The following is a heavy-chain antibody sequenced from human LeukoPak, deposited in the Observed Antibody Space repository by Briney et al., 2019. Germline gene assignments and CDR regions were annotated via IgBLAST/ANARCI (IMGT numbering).Heavy chain of an antibody. J-gene: IGHJ4*02. D-gene: IGHD2-21*01. V-gene: IGHV3-21*01. CDR3: ASDLNCGGGRSPNFDY. CDR1: GFTFSSYS. Sequence: GGSLRLSCAASGFTFSSYSMNWVRQAPGKGLEWVSSISSSSSYIYYADSVKGRFTISRDNAKNSLYLQMNSLRAEDAAVYYCASDLNCGGGRSPNFDYWGQGTLVTVSS. CDR2: ISSSSSYI.